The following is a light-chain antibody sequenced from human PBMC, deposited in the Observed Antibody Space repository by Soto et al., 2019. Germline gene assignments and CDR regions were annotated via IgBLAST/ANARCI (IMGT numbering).Light chain of an antibody. Sequence: EIVLTQSPATLSLSPGERATLSCRASQSVSNYLAWYQQKPGQAPRLLIYDASNRATGIPARFSGSGSRTDFTLPISSLEAEDFAVYDGQQRSNWPPTWTLGQGTKVEIK. CDR3: QQRSNWPPTWT. CDR2: DAS. J-gene: IGKJ1*01. V-gene: IGKV3-11*01. CDR1: QSVSNY.